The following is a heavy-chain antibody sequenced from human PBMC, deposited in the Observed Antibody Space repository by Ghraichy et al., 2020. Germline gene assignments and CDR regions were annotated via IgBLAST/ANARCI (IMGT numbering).Heavy chain of an antibody. Sequence: GSLRLSCSASGFTFSSYAMHWVRQAPGKGLEYVSAISSNGGSTYYADSVKGRFTISRDNSKNTLYLQMSSLRAEDTAVYYCVKVEGFGEFDYHSGSPTFTFDYWGQGTLVTVSS. CDR2: ISSNGGST. V-gene: IGHV3-64D*06. J-gene: IGHJ4*02. CDR3: VKVEGFGEFDYHSGSPTFTFDY. D-gene: IGHD3-10*01. CDR1: GFTFSSYA.